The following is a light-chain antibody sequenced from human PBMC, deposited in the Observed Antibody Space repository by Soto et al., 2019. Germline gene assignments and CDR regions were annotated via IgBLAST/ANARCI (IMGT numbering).Light chain of an antibody. CDR2: WAS. J-gene: IGKJ5*01. V-gene: IGKV4-1*01. CDR3: QQYYTTPAIT. Sequence: EIVMAQFPETLAVSVGERATVKCMSIQILRHSSDNRNYLTWYQQKPGQPPKLLIYWASTRQSGVPDRFSGSGSGTDFTLTINSLQAEDVAVYYCQQYYTTPAITFGQGTRLEIK. CDR1: QILRHSSDNRNY.